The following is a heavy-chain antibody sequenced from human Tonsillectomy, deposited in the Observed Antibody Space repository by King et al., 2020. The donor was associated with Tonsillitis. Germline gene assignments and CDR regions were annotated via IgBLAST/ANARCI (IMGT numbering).Heavy chain of an antibody. D-gene: IGHD4-23*01. Sequence: VQLVESGGTLVKPGGSLRLSGAASGFTFSDFYMTWIRQAPGKGLEWVSYISGSSSYTSYADSVKGRFTISRDNANNSLSLQMNTLRAEDTAVYYCARLYGSIDYWGQGTLVTVSS. CDR3: ARLYGSIDY. CDR1: GFTFSDFY. CDR2: ISGSSSYT. J-gene: IGHJ4*02. V-gene: IGHV3-11*06.